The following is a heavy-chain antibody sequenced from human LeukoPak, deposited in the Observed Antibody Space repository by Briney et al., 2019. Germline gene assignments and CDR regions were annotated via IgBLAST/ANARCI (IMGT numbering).Heavy chain of an antibody. Sequence: SETLSLTRTVSGGSISSYYWSWIRQPPGKGLEWIGYIYYSGSTNYNPSLKSRVTISVDTSKNQFSLKLSSVTAADTAVYYCARSRGGDYGSLEGWGQGTLVTVSS. CDR1: GGSISSYY. CDR2: IYYSGST. D-gene: IGHD3-10*01. CDR3: ARSRGGDYGSLEG. V-gene: IGHV4-59*08. J-gene: IGHJ4*02.